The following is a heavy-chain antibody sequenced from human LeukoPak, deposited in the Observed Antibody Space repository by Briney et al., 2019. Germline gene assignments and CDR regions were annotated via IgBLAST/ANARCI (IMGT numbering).Heavy chain of an antibody. J-gene: IGHJ6*02. CDR3: AREVPRDGMDV. Sequence: PGRSLRLSCAASGFTFSSYAMHWVRQAPGKGLEWVAVISYDGSNKYYADSVKARFTISRDNSKNTLYLQMNSLRAEDTAVYYCAREVPRDGMDVWGQGTTVTVSS. V-gene: IGHV3-30-3*01. CDR1: GFTFSSYA. CDR2: ISYDGSNK.